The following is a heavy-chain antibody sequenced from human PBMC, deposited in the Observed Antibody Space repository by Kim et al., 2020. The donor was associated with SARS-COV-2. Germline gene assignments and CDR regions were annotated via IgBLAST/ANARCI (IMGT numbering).Heavy chain of an antibody. V-gene: IGHV3-7*01. Sequence: DGSEKTFVDHVKGRFTISRDNAKKSLFLQMNSLRVEDTAVYYCVSTQTFDYWGQGNLVIISS. CDR3: VSTQTFDY. CDR2: DGSEK. J-gene: IGHJ4*02.